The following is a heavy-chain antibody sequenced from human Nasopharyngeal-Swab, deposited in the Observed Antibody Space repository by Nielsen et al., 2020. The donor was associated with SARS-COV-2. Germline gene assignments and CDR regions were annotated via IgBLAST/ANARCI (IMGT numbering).Heavy chain of an antibody. CDR3: ARGGAGVVPSPVLGLGPYYYYYYMDV. CDR2: VNHGGGT. CDR1: GVSITSQY. Sequence: SETLSLTCTVSGVSITSQYWSWIRRPPGKGLEWIGEVNHGGGTNYNPSLKSRVTTSVATSKNQFSLKLSSVTAADTAVYYCARGGAGVVPSPVLGLGPYYYYYYMDVWGKGTTVTVSS. D-gene: IGHD2-2*01. J-gene: IGHJ6*03. V-gene: IGHV4-34*01.